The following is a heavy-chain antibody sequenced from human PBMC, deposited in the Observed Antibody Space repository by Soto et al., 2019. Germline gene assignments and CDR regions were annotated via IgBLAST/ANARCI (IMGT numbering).Heavy chain of an antibody. D-gene: IGHD6-13*01. V-gene: IGHV3-23*01. J-gene: IGHJ4*02. CDR3: AKGSPAQYSSSWYFDY. CDR1: GFTFSSYA. Sequence: GGSLRLSCAASGFTFSSYAMSWVRQAPGKGLEWVSAISGSGGSTYYADSVKGRFTISRDNSKNTLYLQVNSLRAEDTAVYYCAKGSPAQYSSSWYFDYWGQGTLVTVSS. CDR2: ISGSGGST.